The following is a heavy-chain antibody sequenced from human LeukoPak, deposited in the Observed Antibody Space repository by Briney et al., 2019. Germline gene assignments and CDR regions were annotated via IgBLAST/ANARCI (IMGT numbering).Heavy chain of an antibody. CDR3: FRGVIVGAAYFDY. Sequence: GGSLRLSCTTSGFTFGDHGVSWFRQAPGKGPEWISFIKTKTYGGTTEYAASVKGRFTISRDDSTSIAYLQMDSLKPEDTAVYYCFRGVIVGAAYFDYWGQGTLVTVSS. J-gene: IGHJ4*02. V-gene: IGHV3-49*03. CDR2: IKTKTYGGTT. CDR1: GFTFGDHG. D-gene: IGHD1-26*01.